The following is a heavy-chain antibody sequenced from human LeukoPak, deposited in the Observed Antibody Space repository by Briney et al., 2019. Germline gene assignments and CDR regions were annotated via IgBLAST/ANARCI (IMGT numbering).Heavy chain of an antibody. V-gene: IGHV1-2*02. CDR2: ISPNSDDT. CDR3: ARGGFDY. Sequence: GASVKISCTASGYTFTGYYLHWVRQAPGQGLEWMGWISPNSDDTNYAQKFRGRVNMTRDTSISTAHMELSRLRSDDTAIYYCARGGFDYWGQGTLVTVSS. J-gene: IGHJ4*02. CDR1: GYTFTGYY.